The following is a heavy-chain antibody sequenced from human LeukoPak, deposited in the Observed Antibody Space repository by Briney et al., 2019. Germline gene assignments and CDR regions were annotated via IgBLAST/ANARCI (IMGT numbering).Heavy chain of an antibody. CDR2: INPNSGGT. J-gene: IGHJ4*02. CDR3: ARGAHYHDSSEGYDY. D-gene: IGHD3-22*01. CDR1: GYTFTGYY. V-gene: IGHV1-2*02. Sequence: ASVKVSCKASGYTFTGYYMHWVRQAPGQGLEWMGWINPNSGGTNYAQKFQGRVTMTRDTSISTAYMELSRLRSDDTAVYYCARGAHYHDSSEGYDYWGQGTLVTVCS.